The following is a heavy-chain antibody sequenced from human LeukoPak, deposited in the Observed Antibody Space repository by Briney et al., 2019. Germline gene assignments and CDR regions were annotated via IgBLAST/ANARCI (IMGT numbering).Heavy chain of an antibody. V-gene: IGHV4-34*01. CDR2: INHSGST. J-gene: IGHJ6*03. CDR1: GFTFSSYA. D-gene: IGHD6-19*01. Sequence: GSLRLSCAASGFTFSSYAMSWVRQAPGKGLEWIGEINHSGSTNYNPSLKSRVTISVDTSKNQFSLQLNSVTPEDTAVYYCARVRWAVAGQGGYYYYMDVWGKGTTVTISS. CDR3: ARVRWAVAGQGGYYYYMDV.